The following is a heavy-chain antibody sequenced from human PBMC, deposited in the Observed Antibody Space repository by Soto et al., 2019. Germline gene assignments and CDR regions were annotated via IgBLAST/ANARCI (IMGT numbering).Heavy chain of an antibody. V-gene: IGHV2-5*02. D-gene: IGHD6-19*01. CDR2: IYWDDDK. Sequence: QITLKESGPTLVKPTQTLTLTCTFSGFSLSTSGVGVGWIRQPPGKALEWLALIYWDDDKRYSPSLKSRLTVTKDTPKNQVVLTMTNMDPVDTATYYCAHSYSSGWYYGPFDYWGQGTLVTVSS. CDR1: GFSLSTSGVG. J-gene: IGHJ4*02. CDR3: AHSYSSGWYYGPFDY.